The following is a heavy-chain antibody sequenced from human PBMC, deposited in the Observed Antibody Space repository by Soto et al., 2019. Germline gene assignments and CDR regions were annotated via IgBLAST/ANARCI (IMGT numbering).Heavy chain of an antibody. J-gene: IGHJ4*02. Sequence: SLRLSCAASGFIFSDYEMNWVRQAPGKGLEWVSYINIRSDIIYYADSVKGRFTISRDNAKNSLYLQMNSLRAEDTAVYYCAPLIDYWGQGTLVTVSS. CDR2: INIRSDII. CDR1: GFIFSDYE. CDR3: APLIDY. V-gene: IGHV3-48*03.